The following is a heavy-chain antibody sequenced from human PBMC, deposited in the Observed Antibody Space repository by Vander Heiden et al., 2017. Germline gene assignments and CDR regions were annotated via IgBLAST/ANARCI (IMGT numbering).Heavy chain of an antibody. CDR2: ISSSSSYI. J-gene: IGHJ5*02. CDR1: GFTFSSYS. D-gene: IGHD3-10*01. V-gene: IGHV3-21*01. CDR3: ARDKDPYYYGSGKGWFDP. Sequence: EVQLVESGGGLVKPGGSLRLSCAASGFTFSSYSMTWVRQAPGKGLEWVSSISSSSSYIYYADSVKGRFTISRDNAKNSLYLQMNSLRAEDTAVYYCARDKDPYYYGSGKGWFDPWGQGTLVTVSS.